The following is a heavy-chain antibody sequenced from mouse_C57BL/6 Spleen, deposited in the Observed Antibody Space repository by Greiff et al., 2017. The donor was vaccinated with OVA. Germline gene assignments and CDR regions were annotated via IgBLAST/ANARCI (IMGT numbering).Heavy chain of an antibody. V-gene: IGHV5-4*01. CDR2: ISDGGSYT. Sequence: EVKLVESGGGLVKPGGSLKLSCAASGFTFSSYAMSWVRQTPEKRLEWVATISDGGSYTYSPDNVKGRFPISRDNAKNHLYLQMSHLKCEDTAMENCGRDRATVVATPFAYWGQGTLVTVSA. CDR1: GFTFSSYA. CDR3: GRDRATVVATPFAY. D-gene: IGHD1-1*01. J-gene: IGHJ3*01.